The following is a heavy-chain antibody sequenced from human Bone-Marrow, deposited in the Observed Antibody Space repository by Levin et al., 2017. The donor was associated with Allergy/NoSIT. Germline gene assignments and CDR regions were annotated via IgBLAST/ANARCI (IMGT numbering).Heavy chain of an antibody. Sequence: PKASVKVSCKASGGTFSSHGISWVRQAPGQGLEWMGGIIHISGTPNYAQKFQGRVTVTADKSTSIVYMELSSLRSEDTAVYYCASGTYYAGDYWGQGTLVTVSS. CDR3: ASGTYYAGDY. CDR1: GGTFSSHG. J-gene: IGHJ4*02. CDR2: IIHISGTP. D-gene: IGHD3-10*01. V-gene: IGHV1-69*06.